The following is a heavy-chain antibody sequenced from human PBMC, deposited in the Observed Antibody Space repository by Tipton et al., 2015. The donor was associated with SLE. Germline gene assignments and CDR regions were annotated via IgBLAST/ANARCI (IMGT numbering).Heavy chain of an antibody. V-gene: IGHV3-66*01. CDR3: ARGFLGMKAAQYYFDY. CDR2: IYRAGNT. D-gene: IGHD6-25*01. J-gene: IGHJ4*02. Sequence: GSLRLSCAASGFTVSSNYMTWVRQAPGKGLEWVSVIYRAGNTYYADSVRGRFTISRDNAKKSLYLQMNSLRAEDTAVYYCARGFLGMKAAQYYFDYWGQGTLVTVSS. CDR1: GFTVSSNY.